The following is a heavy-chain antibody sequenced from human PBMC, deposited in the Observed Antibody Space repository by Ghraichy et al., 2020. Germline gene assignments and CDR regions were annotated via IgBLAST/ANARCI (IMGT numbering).Heavy chain of an antibody. CDR2: ISSGSSTI. CDR1: GFTFSSHS. D-gene: IGHD4/OR15-4a*01. J-gene: IGHJ4*02. Sequence: GGSLRLSCAASGFTFSSHSVNWVRQAPGKGLEWVSYISSGSSTIYYADSVKGRFTISRDNAKNSLYLQMNSLRDEDTAVYYCARVNGGDYGTFDSWGQGTQVTVSS. V-gene: IGHV3-48*02. CDR3: ARVNGGDYGTFDS.